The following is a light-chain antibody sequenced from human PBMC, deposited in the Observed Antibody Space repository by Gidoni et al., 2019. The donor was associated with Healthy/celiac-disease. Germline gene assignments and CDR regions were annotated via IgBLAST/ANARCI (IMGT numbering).Light chain of an antibody. Sequence: DIQMTQSPSSLSASVGDRVTITSRASQSISSYLNWYQQKPGKAPKLLIYAASSLQSGVPSRFSGSGSGTDFTLTISSLQPEDFATYYCQQSYSKDTFGPGTKVDIK. V-gene: IGKV1-39*01. CDR2: AAS. CDR3: QQSYSKDT. CDR1: QSISSY. J-gene: IGKJ3*01.